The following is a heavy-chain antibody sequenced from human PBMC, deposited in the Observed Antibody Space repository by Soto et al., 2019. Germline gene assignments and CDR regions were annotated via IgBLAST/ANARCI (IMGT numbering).Heavy chain of an antibody. CDR2: VSGSGGSP. CDR3: ALDFYCSGCYPHDALDI. Sequence: GGSLRLSCAASGFTFSSSAMSLVRQAPGKRLEWVSAVSGSGGSPYYADSVKGRFTISRDNYKKTLYLQMNSLRAEDTAVCYFALDFYCSGCYPHDALDICGQGTMVTV. CDR1: GFTFSSSA. D-gene: IGHD3-10*01. J-gene: IGHJ3*02. V-gene: IGHV3-23*01.